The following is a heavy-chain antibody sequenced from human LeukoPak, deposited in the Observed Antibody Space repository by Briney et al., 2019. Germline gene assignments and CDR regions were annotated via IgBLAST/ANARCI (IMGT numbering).Heavy chain of an antibody. CDR1: GFTFSTYW. V-gene: IGHV3-7*05. Sequence: PGGFLRLSCAASGFTFSTYWMSWVRQVPGKGLEWVAKINEDGSEKFYVDSVKGRFTISRDNSKSSLFLQMNSLRTEDTALYYCARDHVYGGADYWGQGTLVTVSS. CDR2: INEDGSEK. D-gene: IGHD5/OR15-5a*01. J-gene: IGHJ4*02. CDR3: ARDHVYGGADY.